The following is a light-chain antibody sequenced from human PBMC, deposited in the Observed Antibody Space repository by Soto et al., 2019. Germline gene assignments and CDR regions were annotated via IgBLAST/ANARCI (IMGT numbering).Light chain of an antibody. V-gene: IGLV2-14*01. J-gene: IGLJ1*01. Sequence: QSVLTQPASVSGSPGQSITISCSGTSSDVGGYDFVYWYQQLPGKAPKLLIYDVNIRPSGVSHRFSGSKSGNTASLTISGLQAEDEADYYCSSYTGSSTFVFGTGTKLTVL. CDR2: DVN. CDR3: SSYTGSSTFV. CDR1: SSDVGGYDF.